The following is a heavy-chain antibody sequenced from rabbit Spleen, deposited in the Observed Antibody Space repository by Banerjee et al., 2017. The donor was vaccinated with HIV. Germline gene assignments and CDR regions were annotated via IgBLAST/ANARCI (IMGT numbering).Heavy chain of an antibody. CDR3: ARDTSSSFSSYGMDL. CDR1: GFSFSSSDY. J-gene: IGHJ6*01. CDR2: IAGSSDFT. V-gene: IGHV1S40*01. D-gene: IGHD1-1*01. Sequence: QSLEESGGDLVKPGASLTLTCTASGFSFSSSDYMCWVRQAPGKGLEWISCIAGSSDFTYFASWAKGRFTISKTSSTTVTLQMTSLTAADTATYFCARDTSSSFSSYGMDLWGPGTLVTVS.